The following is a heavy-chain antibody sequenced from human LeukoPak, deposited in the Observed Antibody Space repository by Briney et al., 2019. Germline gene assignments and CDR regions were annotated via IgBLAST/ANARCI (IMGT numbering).Heavy chain of an antibody. CDR3: ARDRHRYHYDGSGYPPY. D-gene: IGHD3-22*01. J-gene: IGHJ4*02. Sequence: GGSLRLSCAASGFTFSTYAMIWARQAPGRGLEWVSTISDSGGNTYYADSVKGRFTISRDNSKNTLYVQMSSLRAEDTAVYYCARDRHRYHYDGSGYPPYWGQGTLVTVSS. CDR1: GFTFSTYA. V-gene: IGHV3-23*01. CDR2: ISDSGGNT.